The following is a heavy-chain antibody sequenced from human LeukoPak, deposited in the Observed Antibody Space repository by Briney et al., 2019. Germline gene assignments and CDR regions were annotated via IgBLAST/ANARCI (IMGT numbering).Heavy chain of an antibody. CDR2: ISGSGGST. J-gene: IGHJ4*02. CDR1: GFTFSSYA. CDR3: AKGGRYTPLLFDY. D-gene: IGHD5-24*01. Sequence: GRSLRLSCAASGFTFSSYAMSWVRQAPGKGLEWVSAISGSGGSTYYADSVKGRFTISRDNSKNTLYLQMNSLRAEDTAVYYCAKGGRYTPLLFDYWGQGTLVTVSS. V-gene: IGHV3-23*01.